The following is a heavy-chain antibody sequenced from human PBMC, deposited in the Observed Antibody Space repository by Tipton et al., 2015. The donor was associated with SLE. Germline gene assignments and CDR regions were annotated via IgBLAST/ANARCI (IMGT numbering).Heavy chain of an antibody. J-gene: IGHJ4*02. V-gene: IGHV4-39*07. D-gene: IGHD6-25*01. CDR3: ARDSTSGWHDY. CDR1: GGSISSNNYY. CDR2: IYYSGST. Sequence: LRLSCSVSGGSISSNNYYWDWIRQPPGKGLEWVGSIYYSGSTYYNPSLKSRVTISIDTSKSQFSLKLSSMTAADTAVYYCARDSTSGWHDYWGQGTLVTVSS.